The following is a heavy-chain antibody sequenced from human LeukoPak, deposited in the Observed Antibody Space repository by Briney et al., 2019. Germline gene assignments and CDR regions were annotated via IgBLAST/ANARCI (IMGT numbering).Heavy chain of an antibody. Sequence: GWSLRLSCAASGFTFSSYAMHWVRQAPGKGLEWVAVISYDGSNKYYADSVKGRFTISRDNSKNTLYLQMNSLRAEDTAVYYCARAKWELGYWGQGALVTVSS. J-gene: IGHJ4*02. CDR1: GFTFSSYA. V-gene: IGHV3-30*04. D-gene: IGHD1-26*01. CDR2: ISYDGSNK. CDR3: ARAKWELGY.